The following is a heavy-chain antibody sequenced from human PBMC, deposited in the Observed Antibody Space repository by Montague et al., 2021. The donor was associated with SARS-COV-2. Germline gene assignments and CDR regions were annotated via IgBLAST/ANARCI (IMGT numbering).Heavy chain of an antibody. J-gene: IGHJ6*02. D-gene: IGHD3-10*01. CDR2: IYYTGST. V-gene: IGHV4-59*13. CDR1: GSSISSYY. CDR3: ARGHYYGRKNYYYGVDV. Sequence: SETLSLTCTVSGSSISSYYWTWIRQPPGKGLEWIGYIYYTGSTNYNPSLESRVTISLDTSKNQFSLKLSSVTAADTAVYYCARGHYYGRKNYYYGVDVWGQGTTVTVSS.